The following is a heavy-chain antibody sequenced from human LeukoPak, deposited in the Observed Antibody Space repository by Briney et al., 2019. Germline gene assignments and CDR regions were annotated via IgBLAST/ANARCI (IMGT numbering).Heavy chain of an antibody. CDR3: ARGRVRRQYYDFWSGQYRDGGFDI. V-gene: IGHV3-30*01. D-gene: IGHD3-3*01. CDR2: ISYDGSNK. CDR1: EFTFSSYA. J-gene: IGHJ3*02. Sequence: GGSLRLSCAASEFTFSSYAMHWVRQAPGKGLEWVAVISYDGSNKYYADSVKGRFTISRDNSKDTLYLQMNSLRAEDTAVYYCARGRVRRQYYDFWSGQYRDGGFDIWGQGTMVTVSS.